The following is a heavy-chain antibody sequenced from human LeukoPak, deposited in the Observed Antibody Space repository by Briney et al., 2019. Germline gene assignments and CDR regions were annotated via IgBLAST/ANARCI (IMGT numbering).Heavy chain of an antibody. D-gene: IGHD1-1*01. CDR1: GASISSYY. CDR2: IYYSGST. V-gene: IGHV4-59*01. Sequence: PSETLSLTCTVSGASISSYYWSWIRQPPGKGLEWIGYIYYSGSTNYSPSLKSRVTISVDTSKNQFSLNQSSVTAADTAVYFCASSGTTRNWFDPWGQGTLVTVSS. CDR3: ASSGTTRNWFDP. J-gene: IGHJ5*02.